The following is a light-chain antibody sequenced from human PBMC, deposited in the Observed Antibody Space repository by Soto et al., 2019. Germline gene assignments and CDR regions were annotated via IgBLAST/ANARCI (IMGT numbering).Light chain of an antibody. CDR1: QSVSNNY. Sequence: EVVLTQSPGTLSLSPGERATLSCRASQSVSNNYFAWYQQKPGHAPRLLIFGSSDRATGIPDRFSGSGSGTDFTLTISRLEPEDFAVYYYQQYGSSPPYTFGQGTKLEIK. J-gene: IGKJ2*01. CDR2: GSS. CDR3: QQYGSSPPYT. V-gene: IGKV3-20*01.